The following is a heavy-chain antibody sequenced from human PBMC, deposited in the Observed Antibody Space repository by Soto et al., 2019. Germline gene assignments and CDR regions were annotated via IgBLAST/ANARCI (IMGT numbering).Heavy chain of an antibody. J-gene: IGHJ5*02. Sequence: ASVKVSCKASGYTLTGYYMHWVRQAPGQGLEWMGWINPNSGGTNYAQKFQGWVTMTRDTSISTAYMELSRLRSDDTAVYYCARGGAGPTYYDFWSGYQNWFDPWGQGTPVTVSS. V-gene: IGHV1-2*04. CDR3: ARGGAGPTYYDFWSGYQNWFDP. D-gene: IGHD3-3*01. CDR1: GYTLTGYY. CDR2: INPNSGGT.